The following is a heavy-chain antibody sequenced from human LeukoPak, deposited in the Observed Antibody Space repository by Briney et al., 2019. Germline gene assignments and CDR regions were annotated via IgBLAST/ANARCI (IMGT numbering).Heavy chain of an antibody. J-gene: IGHJ6*02. V-gene: IGHV4-59*01. CDR2: IYYSGST. CDR3: ARDYYYYGMDV. CDR1: GGTISSYY. Sequence: SETLFFTCSVSGGTISSYYWSWIRQAPGQELEWIGYIYYSGSTNYNPSLKSRVTISVDTSKNQFSLKLSSVTAADTAVYYCARDYYYYGMDVWGQGTTVTVSS.